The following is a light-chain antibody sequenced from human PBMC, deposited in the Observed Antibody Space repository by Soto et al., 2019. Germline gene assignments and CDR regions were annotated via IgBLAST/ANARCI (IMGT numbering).Light chain of an antibody. Sequence: DIQMTQYPSSLSASVGDRVTISCRESQCISSSLNWYQQKPGKAPNLLIYATSRLQSGVPSKFRGSGSGTDFTLTISSLQPEDFANDYCQRSYRSPCHFGHGNQVDIK. V-gene: IGKV1-39*01. J-gene: IGKJ3*01. CDR3: QRSYRSPCH. CDR1: QCISSS. CDR2: ATS.